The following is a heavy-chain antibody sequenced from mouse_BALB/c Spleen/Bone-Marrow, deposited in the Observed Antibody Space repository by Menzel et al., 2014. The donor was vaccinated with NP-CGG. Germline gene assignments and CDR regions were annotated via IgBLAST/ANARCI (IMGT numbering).Heavy chain of an antibody. D-gene: IGHD1-1*01. CDR1: GFTFSSFG. CDR2: ISSGSSTI. V-gene: IGHV5-17*02. CDR3: ARSSDCYGSSPNAY. J-gene: IGHJ3*01. Sequence: EVQLVESGGGLVQPGGSRKLSCAASGFTFSSFGMHWVRQAPEKGLEWVAYISSGSSTIYYADTVKGRFTISRDNPKNTLFLQMASLRSEDAAMYYCARSSDCYGSSPNAYWGQGTLVTVSA.